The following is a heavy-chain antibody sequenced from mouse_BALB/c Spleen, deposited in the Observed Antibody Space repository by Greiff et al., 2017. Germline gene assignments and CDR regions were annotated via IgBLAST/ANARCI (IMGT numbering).Heavy chain of an antibody. D-gene: IGHD1-1*01. CDR3: ARDYYGSSFYFDY. CDR1: GFNIKDYY. J-gene: IGHJ2*01. V-gene: IGHV14-1*02. Sequence: EVQLQQSGAELVRPGALVKLSCKASGFNIKDYYMHWVKQRPEQGLEWIGWIDPENDNTMYDPKFQGKASITADTSSNTAYLQLSSLTSEDTAVYYCARDYYGSSFYFDYWGQGTTLTVSS. CDR2: IDPENDNT.